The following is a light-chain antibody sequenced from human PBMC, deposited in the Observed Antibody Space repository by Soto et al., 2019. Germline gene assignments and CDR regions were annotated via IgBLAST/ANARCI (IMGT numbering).Light chain of an antibody. V-gene: IGKV3-15*01. CDR3: QQCNDWPLT. Sequence: EILMTQSPATLSVSPGERVTLSCRASQNVRDNLAWYQQKPGQAPRLLIYGASTRAAGVPARFGGSGSGTEFTITISSLQSEDFAFYYCQQCNDWPLTFGGGTRVESK. J-gene: IGKJ4*01. CDR2: GAS. CDR1: QNVRDN.